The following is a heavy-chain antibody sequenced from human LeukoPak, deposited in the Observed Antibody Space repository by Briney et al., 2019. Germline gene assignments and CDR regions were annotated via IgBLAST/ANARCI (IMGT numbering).Heavy chain of an antibody. CDR3: AAGGGVATTGIY. V-gene: IGHV3-7*03. D-gene: IGHD5-24*01. Sequence: PGGSLRLSCAASGFTFSSQWMSWVRQAPGKGLEWVANVNQGGTEKYYVDSVKGRFTISRDNAENSLYLQMNSLRAEDTAVYYCAAGGGVATTGIYWGQGTLVTVSS. CDR2: VNQGGTEK. CDR1: GFTFSSQW. J-gene: IGHJ4*02.